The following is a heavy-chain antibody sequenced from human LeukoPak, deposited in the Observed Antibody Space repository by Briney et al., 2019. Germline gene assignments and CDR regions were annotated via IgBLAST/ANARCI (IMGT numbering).Heavy chain of an antibody. V-gene: IGHV3-74*01. CDR2: INNDGTAT. CDR1: GFTFNYFW. Sequence: GGSLRLSCAASGFTFNYFWMHGVRQVPGKGLVWVSGINNDGTATYYADSVKGRFTISRDNAKNTVYLQMNGLRAEDTTVYYCATVSEYWGQGTLVTVSS. J-gene: IGHJ4*02. CDR3: ATVSEY.